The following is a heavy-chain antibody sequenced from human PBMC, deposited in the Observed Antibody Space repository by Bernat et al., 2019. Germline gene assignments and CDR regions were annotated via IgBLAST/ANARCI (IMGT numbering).Heavy chain of an antibody. J-gene: IGHJ4*02. CDR1: GFTFSSYG. Sequence: QVQLVESGGGVVQPGRSLRLPCAASGFTFSSYGMHWVRQAPGKGLEWVAVLSYDGSNKYYADSVKGRFTISRDNSKNTLYLQMNSLRAEDTAVYYWAKGVVGTSLKRSPLDYWGQGTLVTVSS. V-gene: IGHV3-30*18. D-gene: IGHD6-19*01. CDR3: AKGVVGTSLKRSPLDY. CDR2: LSYDGSNK.